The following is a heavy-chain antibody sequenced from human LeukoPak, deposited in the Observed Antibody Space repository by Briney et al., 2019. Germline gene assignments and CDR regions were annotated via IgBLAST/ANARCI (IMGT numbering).Heavy chain of an antibody. CDR2: IDYSGST. J-gene: IGHJ4*02. CDR1: GGSISSYY. CDR3: ARSGRGWAARLFDY. V-gene: IGHV4-59*12. D-gene: IGHD6-19*01. Sequence: PSETLSLTCTVSGGSISSYYWSWIRQPPGKGLEWIGYIDYSGSTNYNPSLKSRVTISVDTSKNQFSLKLSSVTAADTAVYYCARSGRGWAARLFDYWGQGTLVTVSS.